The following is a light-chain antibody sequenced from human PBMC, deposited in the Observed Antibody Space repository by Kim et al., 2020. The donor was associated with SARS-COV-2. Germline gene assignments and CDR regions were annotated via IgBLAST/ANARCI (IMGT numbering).Light chain of an antibody. CDR1: QSVSSSY. J-gene: IGKJ4*01. Sequence: SPGERATLSCRASQSVSSSYLAGYQQKPGQAPRLLIYGASSRATGIPDRFSGSGSGTDFTLTISRLEPEDFAVYYCQQYGSSLLTFGGGTKVDIK. CDR2: GAS. V-gene: IGKV3-20*01. CDR3: QQYGSSLLT.